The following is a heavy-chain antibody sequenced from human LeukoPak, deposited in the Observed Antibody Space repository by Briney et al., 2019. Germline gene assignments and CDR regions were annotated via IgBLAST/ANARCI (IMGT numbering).Heavy chain of an antibody. D-gene: IGHD1-1*01. CDR1: GFSFNTFG. CDR3: ARRRWNRRWDAFDI. J-gene: IGHJ3*02. Sequence: GGSLRLSCTASGFSFNTFGMYWVRQAPGKGLEWVSYISSTSGTTYYADSVKGRFTVSRDNAKNSLYLQMNSLRAEDTAVYYCARRRWNRRWDAFDIWGQGTMVTVSS. V-gene: IGHV3-48*01. CDR2: ISSTSGTT.